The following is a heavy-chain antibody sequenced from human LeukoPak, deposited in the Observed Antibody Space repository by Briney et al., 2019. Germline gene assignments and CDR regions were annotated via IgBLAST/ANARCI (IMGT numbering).Heavy chain of an antibody. V-gene: IGHV3-23*01. CDR3: AKTPSSSWYPRNHFDY. D-gene: IGHD6-13*01. CDR2: ISGSGGST. Sequence: GGSLRLSCAASGFTFSSDAMSWVRQAPGKGLEGVSAISGSGGSTYYADSVKGGFTISRDNSKNTLYLQMNSLRAEDTAVYYCAKTPSSSWYPRNHFDYWGQGTLVTVSS. J-gene: IGHJ4*02. CDR1: GFTFSSDA.